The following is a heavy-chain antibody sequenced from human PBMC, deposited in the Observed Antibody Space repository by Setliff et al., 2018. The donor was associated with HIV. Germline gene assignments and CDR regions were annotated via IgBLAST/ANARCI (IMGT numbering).Heavy chain of an antibody. J-gene: IGHJ4*02. CDR2: VTPILHTT. Sequence: GASVKVSCKSSGDTFSTYVFTWVRQAPGQGLEWMGGVTPILHTTNYAQKFQGRVTITADESTSTAYMELSSLRSEDTAVYYCARGDYYDSSGDVRALDYWGQGTLVTVSS. CDR3: ARGDYYDSSGDVRALDY. V-gene: IGHV1-69*13. D-gene: IGHD3-22*01. CDR1: GDTFSTYV.